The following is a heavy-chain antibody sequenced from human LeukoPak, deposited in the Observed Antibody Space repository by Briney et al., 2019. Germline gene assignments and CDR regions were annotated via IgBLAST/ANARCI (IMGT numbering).Heavy chain of an antibody. Sequence: GGSLRLSCAASGFTFSSYAMHWVRQAPGKGLEWVSAISGNSYHIYYADSVKGRFTISRDNAKNSLYLQMNTLRGEDTAVYYCASSTLGYFDYWGHGTLVTVSS. J-gene: IGHJ4*01. V-gene: IGHV3-21*01. CDR3: ASSTLGYFDY. D-gene: IGHD7-27*01. CDR1: GFTFSSYA. CDR2: ISGNSYHI.